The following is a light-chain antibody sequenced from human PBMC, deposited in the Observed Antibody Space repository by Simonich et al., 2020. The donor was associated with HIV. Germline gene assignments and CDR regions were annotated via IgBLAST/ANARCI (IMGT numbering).Light chain of an antibody. CDR3: QQSYSTPMYT. CDR1: QGISRY. Sequence: IQMTQSPSSLSASVGDRVTITSRASQGISRYLNWYQQKPGKAPRLLIYAASSLQSGVPSRFSGSGSGTDFTLTISSLQPEDFATYYCQQSYSTPMYTFGQGTKLEI. J-gene: IGKJ2*01. V-gene: IGKV1-39*01. CDR2: AAS.